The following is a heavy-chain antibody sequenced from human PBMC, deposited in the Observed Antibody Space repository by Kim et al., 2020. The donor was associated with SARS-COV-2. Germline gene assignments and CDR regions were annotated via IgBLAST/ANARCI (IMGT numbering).Heavy chain of an antibody. CDR2: INDSGDV. D-gene: IGHD3-10*01. CDR1: GGSFSGYS. Sequence: SETLSLTCAVYGGSFSGYSWNWIRQTPVKGLEWLGEINDSGDVNYNPSLKTRVSISVDTSKNQFFLKLNSVTAADTAVYYCARGFSRFKYGRQSLHYDYWDQGTLVTVSS. J-gene: IGHJ4*02. V-gene: IGHV4-34*01. CDR3: ARGFSRFKYGRQSLHYDY.